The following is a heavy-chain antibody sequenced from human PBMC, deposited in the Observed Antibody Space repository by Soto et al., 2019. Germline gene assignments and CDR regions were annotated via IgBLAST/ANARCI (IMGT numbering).Heavy chain of an antibody. D-gene: IGHD2-2*01. CDR2: IKQDGSEK. CDR3: ARDKPDRVPAAAPSYYYYGMDV. J-gene: IGHJ6*02. Sequence: PGGSLRLSCAASGFTFSSYLMSWVRQAPGKGLEWVANIKQDGSEKYYVDSVKGRFTISRDNAKNSLYLQMNSLRAEDTAVYYCARDKPDRVPAAAPSYYYYGMDVWGQGTTVTVSS. CDR1: GFTFSSYL. V-gene: IGHV3-7*01.